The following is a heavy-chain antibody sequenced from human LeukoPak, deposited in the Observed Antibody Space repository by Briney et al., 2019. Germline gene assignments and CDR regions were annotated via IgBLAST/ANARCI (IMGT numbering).Heavy chain of an antibody. CDR1: GFTFSSYG. V-gene: IGHV3-30*02. CDR3: AKEAQGYCSSTSCYSGGFDY. CDR2: IRYDGSNK. D-gene: IGHD2-2*02. J-gene: IGHJ4*02. Sequence: GGSLRLSCAASGFTFSSYGIHWVRQAPGKGLEWVAFIRYDGSNKYYADSVKGRFTISRDNSKNTLYLQMNSLRAEDTAVYYCAKEAQGYCSSTSCYSGGFDYWGQGTLVTVSS.